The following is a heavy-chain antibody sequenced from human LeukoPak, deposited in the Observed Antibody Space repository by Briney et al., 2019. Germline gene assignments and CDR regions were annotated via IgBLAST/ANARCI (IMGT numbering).Heavy chain of an antibody. Sequence: GGSLRLSCAASGFTFSSYAMSWVRQAPGKGLEWVSAISCSGCSTYYADSVKGRFTISRDNSQNTLYLQMNSLRAEDTAVYYCTKDPNGDYVGAFDPWGQGTLVTVSS. CDR1: GFTFSSYA. J-gene: IGHJ5*02. V-gene: IGHV3-23*01. D-gene: IGHD4-17*01. CDR3: TKDPNGDYVGAFDP. CDR2: ISCSGCST.